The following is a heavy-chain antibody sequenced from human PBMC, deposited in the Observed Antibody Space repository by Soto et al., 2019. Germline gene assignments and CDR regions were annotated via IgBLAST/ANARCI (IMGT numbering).Heavy chain of an antibody. CDR3: ARDPEYYYDSSGYPRYNWFDP. CDR2: IIPIFGTA. J-gene: IGHJ5*02. CDR1: AGTFISYA. Sequence: SGKVSFKASAGTFISYAISWVRQAPGQGLEWMGGIIPIFGTANYAQKFQGRVTITADESTSTAYMELSSLRSEDTAVYYCARDPEYYYDSSGYPRYNWFDPWGQGTLVTVSS. D-gene: IGHD3-22*01. V-gene: IGHV1-69*13.